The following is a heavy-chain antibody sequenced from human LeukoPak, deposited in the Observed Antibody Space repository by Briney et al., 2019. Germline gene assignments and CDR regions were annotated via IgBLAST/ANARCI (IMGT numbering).Heavy chain of an antibody. J-gene: IGHJ4*02. CDR2: IDYDGTGM. Sequence: PGGSLRLSCAAPGFPFSDHYMIWIRQAPGKGLEWVSYIDYDGTGMSYADSVKGRFTISRDNAKKTLYLEMRSLTVEDSAVYYCAGPYDYGDLSYWGQGSLVSVSS. D-gene: IGHD4-17*01. V-gene: IGHV3-11*01. CDR1: GFPFSDHY. CDR3: AGPYDYGDLSY.